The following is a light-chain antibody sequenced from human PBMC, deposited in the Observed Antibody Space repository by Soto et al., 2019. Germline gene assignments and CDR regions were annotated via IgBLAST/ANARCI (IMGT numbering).Light chain of an antibody. J-gene: IGLJ2*01. CDR2: EVS. V-gene: IGLV2-14*01. CDR1: SSDVGGYNY. CDR3: SSYTSSSTQYVV. Sequence: QSALTQPASVSGSPGQSITISCTGTSSDVGGYNYVSWYQHHPGKAPKLMIYEVSNRPSGVSHRFSGSKSGNTASLTISGLQAEDEADYYCSSYTSSSTQYVVFGGVTKLTVL.